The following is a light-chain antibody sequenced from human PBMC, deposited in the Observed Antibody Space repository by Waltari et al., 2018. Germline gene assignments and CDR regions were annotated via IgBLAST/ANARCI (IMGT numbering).Light chain of an antibody. J-gene: IGKJ2*01. CDR1: QDISRW. CDR2: GAS. V-gene: IGKV1-12*01. Sequence: DIQMTQSPSSVSASVGDKVTITCRASQDISRWLAWYQQKPGKAPSLLIYGASSLQSGVPSRFSGSGSGTDFTLTISSLQPEDFATYYCQQANTFPYTFAQGTKLEI. CDR3: QQANTFPYT.